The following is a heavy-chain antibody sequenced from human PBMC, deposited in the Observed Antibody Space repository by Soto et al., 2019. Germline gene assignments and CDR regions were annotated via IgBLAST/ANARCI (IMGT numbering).Heavy chain of an antibody. CDR2: ISSSSSTI. V-gene: IGHV3-48*02. Sequence: GGSLRLSCAASGFTFSSYSMNWVRQAPGKGLEWVSYISSSSSTIYYADSVKGRFTISRDNAKNSLYLQMNSLRDEDTAVYYCARDFFGVVNPAYYGMDVWGQGTMVTVSS. D-gene: IGHD3-3*01. CDR3: ARDFFGVVNPAYYGMDV. J-gene: IGHJ6*02. CDR1: GFTFSSYS.